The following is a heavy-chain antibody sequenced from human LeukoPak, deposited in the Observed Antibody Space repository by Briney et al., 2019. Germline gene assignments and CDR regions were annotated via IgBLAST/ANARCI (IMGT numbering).Heavy chain of an antibody. J-gene: IGHJ4*02. CDR2: IYGGGST. CDR3: ASWPVGWYGEDS. CDR1: GLSVSSNF. V-gene: IGHV3-53*01. D-gene: IGHD6-19*01. Sequence: GGSLRLSCAATGLSVSSNFMSWVRQAPGKGLEWVSVIYGGGSTYYADSVKGRFTISRDTPKNTLYLQMDSLRVEDTAVYYCASWPVGWYGEDSWGQGTLVTVSS.